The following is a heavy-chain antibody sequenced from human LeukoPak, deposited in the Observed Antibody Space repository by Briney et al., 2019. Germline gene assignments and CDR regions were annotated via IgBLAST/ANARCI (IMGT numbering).Heavy chain of an antibody. CDR2: IYHSGST. CDR1: GYSISSGYY. Sequence: SETLSLTCTVSGYSISSGYYWGWIRQPPGKGLEWIGSIYHSGSTYYNPSLKSRVTISVDTSENQFSLKLSSVTAAGTAVYYCASLAAAGIRRFDPWGQGTLVTVSS. V-gene: IGHV4-38-2*02. D-gene: IGHD6-13*01. J-gene: IGHJ5*02. CDR3: ASLAAAGIRRFDP.